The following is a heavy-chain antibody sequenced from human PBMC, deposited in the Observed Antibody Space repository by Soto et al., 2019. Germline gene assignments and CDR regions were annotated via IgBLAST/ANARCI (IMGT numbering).Heavy chain of an antibody. CDR2: IYYSGST. CDR3: ARGSNYDFWSGYLDSYYYYYGMDV. Sequence: SETLSLTCTVSGGSISSYYWSWIRQPPGKGLEWIGFIYYSGSTNYNPSLKSRVTISVDTSKNQFSLKLSSVTAADTAVYYCARGSNYDFWSGYLDSYYYYYGMDVWGQGTTVTVSS. V-gene: IGHV4-59*01. J-gene: IGHJ6*02. D-gene: IGHD3-3*01. CDR1: GGSISSYY.